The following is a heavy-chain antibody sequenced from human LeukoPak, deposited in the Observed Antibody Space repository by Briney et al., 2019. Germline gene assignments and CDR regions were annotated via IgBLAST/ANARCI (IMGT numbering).Heavy chain of an antibody. CDR1: GGSISSSSYS. Sequence: SETLSFTCTVSGGSISSSSYSWGWIRQPPGKGLEWIGSIYYSGSTYYNPSLKSRVTISVDTSKNQFSLKLSSVTAADTAVYYCARQTVDTAMVTDYWGQGTLVTVSS. D-gene: IGHD5-18*01. J-gene: IGHJ4*02. CDR2: IYYSGST. V-gene: IGHV4-39*01. CDR3: ARQTVDTAMVTDY.